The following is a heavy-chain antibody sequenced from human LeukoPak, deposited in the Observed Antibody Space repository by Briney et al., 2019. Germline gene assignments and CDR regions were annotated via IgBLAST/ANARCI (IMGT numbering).Heavy chain of an antibody. J-gene: IGHJ4*02. CDR3: ARQTAMGRSGDY. V-gene: IGHV5-51*01. Sequence: PGESLKISCRASGYSFTSYWIGWVRQMPGKGLECMGIIDPSDSDTRYTPSFQGQVTISADKSLTTAYLQWNSLKASDTAMYYCARQTAMGRSGDYWGQGTLLTVSS. CDR2: IDPSDSDT. D-gene: IGHD5-18*01. CDR1: GYSFTSYW.